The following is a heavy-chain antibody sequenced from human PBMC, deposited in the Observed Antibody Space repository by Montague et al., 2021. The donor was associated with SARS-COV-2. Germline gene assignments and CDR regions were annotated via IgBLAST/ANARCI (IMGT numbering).Heavy chain of an antibody. CDR2: IYYTGTT. V-gene: IGHV4-59*01. D-gene: IGHD2-2*01. Sequence: SETLSLTCSVSGDSITTYYWSWIRQSPWRGLELIGHIYYTGTTKYDPSLTRRVPISVDTSRTQFSLKLKSVTAADADVYYCAWAQTTCFIDSCVNYFDYWGQGALVTVSS. CDR3: AWAQTTCFIDSCVNYFDY. J-gene: IGHJ4*02. CDR1: GDSITTYY.